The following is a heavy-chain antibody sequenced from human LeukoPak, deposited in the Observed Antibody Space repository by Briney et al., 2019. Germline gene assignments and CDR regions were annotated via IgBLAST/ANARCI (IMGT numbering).Heavy chain of an antibody. J-gene: IGHJ4*02. V-gene: IGHV4-61*08. Sequence: SETLSLTCTVSGGSISSGGYYWSWIRQHPGKGLEWIGYIYYSGSTYYNPSLKSRVTISVDTSKNQFSLKLSSVTAADTAVYYCARGGYDGSVYTRDFDYWGQGTLVTVSS. D-gene: IGHD3-22*01. CDR2: IYYSGST. CDR1: GGSISSGGYY. CDR3: ARGGYDGSVYTRDFDY.